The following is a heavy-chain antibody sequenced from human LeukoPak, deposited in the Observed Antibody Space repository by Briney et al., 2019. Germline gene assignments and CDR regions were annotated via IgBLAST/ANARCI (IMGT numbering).Heavy chain of an antibody. CDR3: ARGLDDFWSGYYSSFFDY. V-gene: IGHV4-34*01. Sequence: SETLSLTCAVYGGSSSGYYWSWIRQPLGKGLEWIGEINHSGSTNYNPSLKSRVTISVDTSKNQFSLKLSSVTAADTAVYYCARGLDDFWSGYYSSFFDYWGQGTLVTVSS. CDR1: GGSSSGYY. CDR2: INHSGST. J-gene: IGHJ4*02. D-gene: IGHD3-3*01.